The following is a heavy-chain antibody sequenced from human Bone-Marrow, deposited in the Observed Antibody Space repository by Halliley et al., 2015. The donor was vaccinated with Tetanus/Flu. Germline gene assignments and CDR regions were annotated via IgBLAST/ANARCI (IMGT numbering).Heavy chain of an antibody. CDR1: GFIFSSYG. Sequence: SLRLSCAASGFIFSSYGMHWVRQAPGKGLEWVALISFDGSKKYYSDSGKGRLTISRDNSKNTLHLQMNSLRAEDTAVYYCANLNWGSRPSLSVPRGQGPLVTVSS. CDR2: ISFDGSKK. V-gene: IGHV3-30*18. CDR3: ANLNWGSRPSLSVP. D-gene: IGHD7-27*01. J-gene: IGHJ5*02.